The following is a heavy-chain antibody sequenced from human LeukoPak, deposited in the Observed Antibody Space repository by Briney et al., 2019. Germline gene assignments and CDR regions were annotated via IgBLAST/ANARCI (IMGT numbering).Heavy chain of an antibody. Sequence: PGGSLRLSCAASGFTVSSNYMSWVRQAPGKGLEWVSVIYSGGSTYYADSVKGRFTISRDDSKNTLYLQMNSLKTEDTAVYYCTTDLVRGVIGKRWTVGWGQGTLVTVSS. V-gene: IGHV3-66*01. D-gene: IGHD3-10*01. J-gene: IGHJ4*02. CDR1: GFTVSSNY. CDR3: TTDLVRGVIGKRWTVG. CDR2: IYSGGST.